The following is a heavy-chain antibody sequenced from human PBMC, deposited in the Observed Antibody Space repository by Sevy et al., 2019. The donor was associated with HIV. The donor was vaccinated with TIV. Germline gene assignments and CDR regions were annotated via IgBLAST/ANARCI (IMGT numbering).Heavy chain of an antibody. CDR1: GGSISSYY. CDR3: ARVKEDYYDSSGFIPTVAFDI. J-gene: IGHJ3*02. V-gene: IGHV4-59*01. CDR2: IYYSGST. Sequence: SETLSLTCTVSGGSISSYYWSWIRQPPGKGLEWIGYIYYSGSTNYNPSLKSRVTISVDTSKNQLSLKLSSVTAADTAVYYCARVKEDYYDSSGFIPTVAFDIWGQGTMVTVSS. D-gene: IGHD3-22*01.